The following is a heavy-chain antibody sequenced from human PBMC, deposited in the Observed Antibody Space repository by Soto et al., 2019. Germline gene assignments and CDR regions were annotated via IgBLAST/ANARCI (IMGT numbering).Heavy chain of an antibody. CDR1: GGTFSSYA. D-gene: IGHD4-4*01. V-gene: IGHV1-69*13. J-gene: IGHJ6*02. CDR3: ARDRPTVTTGRYYGMDV. Sequence: SVKVSCKXSGGTFSSYAISWVRQAPGQGLEWMGGIIPIFGTANYAQKFQGRVTITADESTSTAYMELSSLRSEDTAVYYCARDRPTVTTGRYYGMDVWGQGTTVTVSS. CDR2: IIPIFGTA.